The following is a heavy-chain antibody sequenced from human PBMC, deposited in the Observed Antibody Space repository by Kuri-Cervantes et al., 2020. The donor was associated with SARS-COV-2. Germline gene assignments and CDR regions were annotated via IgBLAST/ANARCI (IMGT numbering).Heavy chain of an antibody. CDR3: ARDSQWLGSYYGMDV. CDR2: IYHTGTP. Sequence: LRLSCDVSGGVIIGDGYSWSWIRQPPGKGLEWIGYIYHTGTPYYNPSLRGRVTISVDRSMNQLSLNVKSVTAADTAVYYCARDSQWLGSYYGMDVWGQGTTVTVSS. D-gene: IGHD6-19*01. V-gene: IGHV4-30-2*01. CDR1: GGVIIGDGYS. J-gene: IGHJ6*02.